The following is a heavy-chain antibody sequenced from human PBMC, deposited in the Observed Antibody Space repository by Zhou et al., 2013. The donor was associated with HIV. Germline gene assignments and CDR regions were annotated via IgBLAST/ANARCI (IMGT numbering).Heavy chain of an antibody. J-gene: IGHJ4*02. Sequence: QVHLVQSGTEVKKPGSSVRVSCQASGGTFSAYAISWVRQAPGQGLEWMGGIFPIFGTTNYAQKFQGRLTITTDASTSTTYMDLSSLKSDDTAVYYCARGPLGEYGSPPAAYWGQGTLVTVSS. D-gene: IGHD3-16*01. CDR1: GGTFSAYA. V-gene: IGHV1-69*05. CDR2: IFPIFGTT. CDR3: ARGPLGEYGSPPAAY.